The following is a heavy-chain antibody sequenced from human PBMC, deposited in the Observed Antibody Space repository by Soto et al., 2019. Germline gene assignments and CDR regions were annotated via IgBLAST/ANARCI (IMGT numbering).Heavy chain of an antibody. CDR1: SDSISSYY. J-gene: IGHJ4*02. V-gene: IGHV4-59*08. CDR3: ARAVGDPLYYLDY. D-gene: IGHD6-19*01. Sequence: QVQLQESGPGLVRPSETLSLTCTVSSDSISSYYWIWIRQSPGKGLEWIGYTDYSGNTNYNPSLKSRVTISGDTSKNQFSLRLSSVTAADTAVYYCARAVGDPLYYLDYWGQGTLGTVSS. CDR2: TDYSGNT.